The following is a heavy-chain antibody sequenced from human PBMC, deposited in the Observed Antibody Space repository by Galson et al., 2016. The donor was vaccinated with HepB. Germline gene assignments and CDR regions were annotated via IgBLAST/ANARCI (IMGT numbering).Heavy chain of an antibody. V-gene: IGHV3-21*01. D-gene: IGHD2-15*01. CDR2: ISRSSTYI. Sequence: SLRLSCAASGFTFRSYAMNWVRQAPGKGLEWVSSISRSSTYIYYADSVKGRFTISRDNAKNSLYLQMNSLRVEDTAVYYCARADSVFDYWGQGTLVTVSS. J-gene: IGHJ4*02. CDR1: GFTFRSYA. CDR3: ARADSVFDY.